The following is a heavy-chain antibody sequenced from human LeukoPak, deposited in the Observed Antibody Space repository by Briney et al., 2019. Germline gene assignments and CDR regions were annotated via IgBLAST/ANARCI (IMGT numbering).Heavy chain of an antibody. D-gene: IGHD1-26*01. V-gene: IGHV4-39*07. Sequence: SETLSLTCTVSGGSISSSSYYWGWIRQPPGKGLEWIGSIYYSGSTYYNPSLKSRVTISVDTSKNQFSLKLSSVTAADTAVYYCARELKARKGEKVYYYYMDVWGKGTTVTVSS. CDR3: ARELKARKGEKVYYYYMDV. CDR2: IYYSGST. CDR1: GGSISSSSYY. J-gene: IGHJ6*03.